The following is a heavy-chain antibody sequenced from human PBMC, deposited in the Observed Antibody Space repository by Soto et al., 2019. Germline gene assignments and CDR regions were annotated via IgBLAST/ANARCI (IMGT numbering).Heavy chain of an antibody. J-gene: IGHJ4*02. V-gene: IGHV4-59*01. CDR1: AASFSKYY. D-gene: IGHD3-16*01. CDR3: ASVTFGGIVLAH. Sequence: SETLSLTCTVSAASFSKYYWTFIRQPPGKGLEWIGYIYFNGNTKYNPSLEGRLTISIDTSKKEFSLKLTSVTAADAAVYYCASVTFGGIVLAHWGQGTLVTVSS. CDR2: IYFNGNT.